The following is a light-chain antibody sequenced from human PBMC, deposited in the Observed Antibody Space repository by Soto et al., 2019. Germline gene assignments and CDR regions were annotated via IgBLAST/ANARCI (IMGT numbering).Light chain of an antibody. CDR3: QSYDSSLSAL. CDR2: GNS. CDR1: SSNIGAGYD. J-gene: IGLJ3*02. V-gene: IGLV1-40*01. Sequence: QSVLTQPPSVSGAPGQSVTISCTGSSSNIGAGYDVHWYQQLPGTAPKLLIYGNSNPPSGVPDRFSGSQSGTSASLAITGRQAEDEADYYCQSYDSSLSALFGGGTKLTVL.